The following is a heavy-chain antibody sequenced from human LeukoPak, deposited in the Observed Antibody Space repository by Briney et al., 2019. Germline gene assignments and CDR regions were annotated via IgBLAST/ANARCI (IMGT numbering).Heavy chain of an antibody. CDR2: ISSSGSTI. CDR1: GFTSSDYY. Sequence: AGGSLRLSCAASGFTSSDYYMSWIRQAPGKGLEWVSYISSSGSTIYYADSVKGRFTISRDNAKNSLYLQMNSLRAEDTAVYYCARARCSGGSCYLGYWGQGTLVTVSS. V-gene: IGHV3-11*01. D-gene: IGHD2-15*01. CDR3: ARARCSGGSCYLGY. J-gene: IGHJ4*02.